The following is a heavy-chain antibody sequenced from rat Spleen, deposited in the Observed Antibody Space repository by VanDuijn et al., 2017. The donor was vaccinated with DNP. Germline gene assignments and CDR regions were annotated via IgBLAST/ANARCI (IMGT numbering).Heavy chain of an antibody. D-gene: IGHD1-12*02. J-gene: IGHJ2*01. CDR3: VRPHVYAGSYPRY. Sequence: EVKLVESGGGLVQPGRSLKLSCAASGFNFNDYWMGWVRQAPGKGLEWIGEINEDSSTINYTPSLKDKFTISRDNAQNTLYLQMNSLRSEDMATYCCVRPHVYAGSYPRYWGQGVMVTVSS. CDR1: GFNFNDYW. V-gene: IGHV4-2*01. CDR2: INEDSSTI.